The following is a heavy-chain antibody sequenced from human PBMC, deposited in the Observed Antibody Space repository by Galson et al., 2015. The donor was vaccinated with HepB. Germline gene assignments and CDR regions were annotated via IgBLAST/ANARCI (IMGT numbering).Heavy chain of an antibody. Sequence: SVKVSCKVSGYTLTELSMHWVRQAPGKGLEWMGGFDPEDGETIYAQKFQGRVTMTEDTSTDTAYMELSSLRSEDTAVYYCATDASGAARPKNYYYYGMDVWGQGTTVTVSS. D-gene: IGHD6-6*01. CDR3: ATDASGAARPKNYYYYGMDV. CDR1: GYTLTELS. J-gene: IGHJ6*02. V-gene: IGHV1-24*01. CDR2: FDPEDGET.